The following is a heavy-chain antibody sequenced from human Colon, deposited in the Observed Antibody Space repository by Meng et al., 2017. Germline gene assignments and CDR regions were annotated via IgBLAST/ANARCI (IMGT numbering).Heavy chain of an antibody. CDR3: AVQKDGYNSWYDN. CDR2: IIPILGAP. J-gene: IGHJ4*02. V-gene: IGHV1-69*01. D-gene: IGHD5-24*01. CDR1: GGTFRRFT. Sequence: VQPGASGGDVKKPGSSMKVSCKASGGTFRRFTMTWVRRAPGQGLEWMGEIIPILGAPNYAPKFQGRVTITADESTTSTYMELSSLTSEDTAVYYCAVQKDGYNSWYDNWGQGTLVTVSS.